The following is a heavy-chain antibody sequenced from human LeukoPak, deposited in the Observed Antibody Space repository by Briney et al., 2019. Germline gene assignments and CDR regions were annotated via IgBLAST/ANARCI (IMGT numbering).Heavy chain of an antibody. CDR2: MSASGSHT. J-gene: IGHJ4*02. CDR1: GFTFSDFA. CDR3: AKVRSGNNYYFDY. V-gene: IGHV3-23*01. D-gene: IGHD1/OR15-1a*01. Sequence: SGGSLRLSCAASGFTFSDFAMSWVRQAPGKGLEWVSGMSASGSHTHSADFVKGRFTISRHNFKNTLYLQMNGLRVEDTAVYYCAKVRSGNNYYFDYWGQGTLVTVSS.